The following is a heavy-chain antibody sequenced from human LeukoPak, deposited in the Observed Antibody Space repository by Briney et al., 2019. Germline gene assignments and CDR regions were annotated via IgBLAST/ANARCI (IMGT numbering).Heavy chain of an antibody. Sequence: GGSLRLSCAVSEFTVSSTYMSWVRQAPGKGLEWVSLMYSFGNTYYADSVKGRFTISRDNSKNTLYLQMNSLRAEDTALYYCARGKPVTGTPNYYSYGMDVWGQGTMVTVSS. CDR2: MYSFGNT. D-gene: IGHD1-20*01. CDR3: ARGKPVTGTPNYYSYGMDV. J-gene: IGHJ6*02. V-gene: IGHV3-53*01. CDR1: EFTVSSTY.